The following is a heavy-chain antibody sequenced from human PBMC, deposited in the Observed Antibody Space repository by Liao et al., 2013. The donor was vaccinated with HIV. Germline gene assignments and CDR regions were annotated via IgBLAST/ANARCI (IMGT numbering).Heavy chain of an antibody. CDR1: GGSMGSHY. CDR2: IYYAGDT. CDR3: ARGSSTWGEGY. V-gene: IGHV4-59*11. D-gene: IGHD6-13*01. Sequence: QMQLQESGPGLVKSSETLSLTCTVSGGSMGSHYWSWIRLPPGKGLEWIGYIYYAGDTNYSPSLKSRLTISVDTSQNQFSLKLRSVTAADTAVYYCARGSSTWGEGYWGQGTLVTVSS. J-gene: IGHJ4*02.